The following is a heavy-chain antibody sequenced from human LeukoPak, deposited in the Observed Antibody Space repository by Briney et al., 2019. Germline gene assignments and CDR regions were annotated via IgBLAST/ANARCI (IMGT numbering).Heavy chain of an antibody. V-gene: IGHV4-59*08. Sequence: SETLSLTCIVSGGSISSYYWSWIRQSPGKGLEWIGYISYSGSTNYNPSLKSRVTISVDTSKNQFSLKLSSVSAADTAVYYCARRSHPTSALAGGAFDIWGQGTMVTVSS. D-gene: IGHD3-10*01. CDR3: ARRSHPTSALAGGAFDI. J-gene: IGHJ3*02. CDR2: ISYSGST. CDR1: GGSISSYY.